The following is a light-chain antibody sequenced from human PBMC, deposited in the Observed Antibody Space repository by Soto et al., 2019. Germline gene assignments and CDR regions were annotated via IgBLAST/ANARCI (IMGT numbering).Light chain of an antibody. Sequence: DIVLTQSPGIVSLSPGERATLSCRASQSLSSSFLAWYQQKRGQAPRLLIYGASSRATGIPDRFSGSGSGTDFTLTISRLEPEDFAVYYCQQYGSSLITFGQGTRLEIK. CDR1: QSLSSSF. V-gene: IGKV3-20*01. CDR2: GAS. J-gene: IGKJ5*01. CDR3: QQYGSSLIT.